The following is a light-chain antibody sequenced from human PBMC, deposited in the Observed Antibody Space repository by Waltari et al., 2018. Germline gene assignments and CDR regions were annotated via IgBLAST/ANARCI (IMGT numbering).Light chain of an antibody. CDR1: NLGDKF. J-gene: IGLJ2*01. CDR3: QAWDSSYARV. Sequence: SYELTQPTSVSVAPGQPASIPCSGANLGDKFACWYQQKPGQSPVLVIHQDTKRPSGIPERFSGSNSGNTATLTISGTQAIDEADYYCQAWDSSYARVFGGGTKLTVL. V-gene: IGLV3-1*01. CDR2: QDT.